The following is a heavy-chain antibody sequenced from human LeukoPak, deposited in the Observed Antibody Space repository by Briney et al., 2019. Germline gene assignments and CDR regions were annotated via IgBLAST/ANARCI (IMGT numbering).Heavy chain of an antibody. CDR1: GYTFTGYY. D-gene: IGHD1-1*01. CDR2: INPNSGGT. Sequence: GASVKVSCKASGYTFTGYYMHWVRQAPGQGLEWMGWINPNSGGTNYAQKFQGRVTITADKSTSTAYMELSSLRSEDTAVYYCASWSPLFGDTTGTTARGDYWGQGTLVTVSS. V-gene: IGHV1-2*02. J-gene: IGHJ4*02. CDR3: ASWSPLFGDTTGTTARGDY.